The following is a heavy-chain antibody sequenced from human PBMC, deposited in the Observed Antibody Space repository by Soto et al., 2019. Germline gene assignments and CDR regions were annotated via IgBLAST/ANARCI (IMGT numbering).Heavy chain of an antibody. Sequence: GGSLRLSCAASGFTFSSYWMSWVRQAPGKGLEWVANIKQDGSEKYYVDSVKGRFTISRDNAKNSLYLQMNSLRAEDTAVYYCARPSQSYYYYYYGMDVWGQGTTVTVSS. CDR1: GFTFSSYW. V-gene: IGHV3-7*05. J-gene: IGHJ6*02. D-gene: IGHD6-19*01. CDR2: IKQDGSEK. CDR3: ARPSQSYYYYYYGMDV.